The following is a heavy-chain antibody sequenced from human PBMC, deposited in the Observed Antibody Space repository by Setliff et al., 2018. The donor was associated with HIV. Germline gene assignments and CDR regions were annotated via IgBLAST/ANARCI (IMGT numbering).Heavy chain of an antibody. CDR2: VCSTGST. CDR3: ASTSMGMTRKPIWYYHMDV. Sequence: SETLSLTCTVSGGSIENLYWTWIRQPSGRGLEWIGYVCSTGSTKYNPSLKSRATMSDDTSKNQISLTLTSVSAADTAVYYCASTSMGMTRKPIWYYHMDVWGHGITVTVSS. CDR1: GGSIENLY. D-gene: IGHD7-27*01. V-gene: IGHV4-59*11. J-gene: IGHJ6*03.